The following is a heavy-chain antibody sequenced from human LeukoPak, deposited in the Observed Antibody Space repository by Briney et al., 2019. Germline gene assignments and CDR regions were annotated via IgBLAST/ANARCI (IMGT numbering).Heavy chain of an antibody. J-gene: IGHJ4*02. CDR1: GGSISGYY. D-gene: IGHD1-26*01. V-gene: IGHV4-59*12. CDR2: IYYTGNA. CDR3: ARDTGSYGSFDY. Sequence: SEILSLTCTVSGGSISGYYWNWIRQSPGKGLEWIGYIYYTGNANYNPSLKDRAALSIDTSENQFSLKLSSVTAADTAVYYCARDTGSYGSFDYWGQGTLVTVSS.